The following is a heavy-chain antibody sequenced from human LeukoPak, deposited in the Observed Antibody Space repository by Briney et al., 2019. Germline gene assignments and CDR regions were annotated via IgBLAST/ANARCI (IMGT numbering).Heavy chain of an antibody. Sequence: GASVTVSFTASVYTFTCYYMHWVGQARGQGQEWMGWINPNSCGTNYAQNLQRRVTMTTDTSTSTAYIELRSLRSDDTAVYYCAREGVATIFAGDYYYGMDVWGQGTTVTVSS. CDR1: VYTFTCYY. CDR2: INPNSCGT. V-gene: IGHV1-2*02. D-gene: IGHD5-12*01. CDR3: AREGVATIFAGDYYYGMDV. J-gene: IGHJ6*02.